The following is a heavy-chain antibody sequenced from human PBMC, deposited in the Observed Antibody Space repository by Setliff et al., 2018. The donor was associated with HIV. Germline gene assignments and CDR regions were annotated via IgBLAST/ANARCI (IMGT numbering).Heavy chain of an antibody. V-gene: IGHV4-39*01. J-gene: IGHJ3*02. CDR1: GGSFTSRSYY. CDR2: IFDSGIT. Sequence: PSETLSLTCTVSGGSFTSRSYYWGWIRQPPGKGLEWIGSIFDSGITYYNPSLKSRVTISVDTSKNQFSLNLTSVTAADTAVYYCARSKTFYDFWGGYYTHGAFKIWGLGTMVTVSS. CDR3: ARSKTFYDFWGGYYTHGAFKI. D-gene: IGHD3-3*01.